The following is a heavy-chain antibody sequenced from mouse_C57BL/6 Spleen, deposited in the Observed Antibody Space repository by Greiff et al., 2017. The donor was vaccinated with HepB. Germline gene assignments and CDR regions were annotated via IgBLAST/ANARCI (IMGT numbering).Heavy chain of an antibody. CDR2: IDPETGGT. J-gene: IGHJ3*01. Sequence: VKLVESGAELVRPGASVTLSCKASGYTFTDYEMHWVKQTPVHGLEWIGAIDPETGGTAYNQKFKGKAILTADKSSSTAYMELRSLTSEDSAVYYCTRSLTTVVATPFAYWGQGTLVTVSA. D-gene: IGHD1-1*01. CDR3: TRSLTTVVATPFAY. V-gene: IGHV1-15*01. CDR1: GYTFTDYE.